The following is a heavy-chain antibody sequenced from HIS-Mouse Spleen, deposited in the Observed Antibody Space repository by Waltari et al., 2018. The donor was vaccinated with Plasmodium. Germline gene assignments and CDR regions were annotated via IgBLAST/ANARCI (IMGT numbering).Heavy chain of an antibody. V-gene: IGHV3-13*01. D-gene: IGHD1-1*01. CDR1: GFAFSSYD. J-gene: IGHJ3*02. CDR2: SGTAGDT. CDR3: ARGRWNHAFDI. Sequence: EVQLVESGGGLVQPGGSLRRSCAASGFAFSSYDMHWVRQATGKGLEWVSASGTAGDTYYPGSVKGRFTISRENAKNSLYLQMNSLRAGDTAVYYCARGRWNHAFDIWGQGTMVTVSS.